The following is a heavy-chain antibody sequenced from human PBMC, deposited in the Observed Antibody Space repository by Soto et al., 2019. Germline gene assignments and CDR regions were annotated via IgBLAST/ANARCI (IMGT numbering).Heavy chain of an antibody. J-gene: IGHJ3*02. D-gene: IGHD3-3*01. CDR2: ISGSGGST. CDR1: GFTFSSYA. Sequence: GGSLRLSCAASGFTFSSYAMSWVRQAPGKGLEWVSAISGSGGSTYYADSVKGRFTISRDNSKNTLYLQMNSLRAEDTAVYYCAKVPPSYYDFWSGYQNDAFDIWGQGTMVTIS. V-gene: IGHV3-23*01. CDR3: AKVPPSYYDFWSGYQNDAFDI.